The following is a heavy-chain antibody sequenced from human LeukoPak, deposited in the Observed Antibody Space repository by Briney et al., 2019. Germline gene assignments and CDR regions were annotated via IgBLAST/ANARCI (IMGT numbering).Heavy chain of an antibody. CDR1: GDSINSDDYF. V-gene: IGHV4-39*01. Sequence: PSETLSLTCTVSGDSINSDDYFWDWIRQSPEKGLEWIATIFYSGSTYYNPSLKSRVIISVDTSKNQFSLKLTSVTAADTAIYSCARRQRTSAAFDSWGQGTLVTVST. J-gene: IGHJ4*02. CDR2: IFYSGST. D-gene: IGHD1-1*01. CDR3: ARRQRTSAAFDS.